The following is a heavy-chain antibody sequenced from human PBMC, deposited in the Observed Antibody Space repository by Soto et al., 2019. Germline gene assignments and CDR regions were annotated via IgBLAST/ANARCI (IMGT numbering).Heavy chain of an antibody. Sequence: QVQLVQSGPEVKKSGSSVKVSCKVSGGTLSSETISWLRQAPGQGLEWRGRIIPLLGIGNYAQKFQGRVTITEDISTNTGYLELSSLTSQDTAIYYCAREEGYYNMRTCPVYYMDVWGNGTTVTVSS. CDR2: IIPLLGIG. J-gene: IGHJ6*03. CDR1: GGTLSSET. V-gene: IGHV1-69*08. CDR3: AREEGYYNMRTCPVYYMDV. D-gene: IGHD3-9*01.